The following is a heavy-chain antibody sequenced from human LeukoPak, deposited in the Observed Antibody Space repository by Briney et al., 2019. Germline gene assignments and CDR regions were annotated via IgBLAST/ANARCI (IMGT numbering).Heavy chain of an antibody. J-gene: IGHJ6*02. V-gene: IGHV3-23*01. Sequence: TGGSLRLSCAASGFTFSSYAMSWVRQAPGKGLEWVSAISGSGGSTYYADSVEGRFTISRDNSKNTLYLQMNSLRAEDTAVYYCAKSDRVGATTNYYYYGMDVWGQGTTVTVSS. CDR3: AKSDRVGATTNYYYYGMDV. CDR1: GFTFSSYA. CDR2: ISGSGGST. D-gene: IGHD1-26*01.